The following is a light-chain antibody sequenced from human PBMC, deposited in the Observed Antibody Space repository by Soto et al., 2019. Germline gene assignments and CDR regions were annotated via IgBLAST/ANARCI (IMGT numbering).Light chain of an antibody. J-gene: IGKJ4*01. CDR3: QQYNNWSRAT. V-gene: IGKV3-15*01. CDR1: QSISSN. CDR2: RTA. Sequence: MVITHSPATLPVPPGDRATLSCRASQSISSNLAWYQQKPVQATRLLMFRTAGRATGCPVRFSGSGSGTEFNLTISILQSEAFGIYYCQQYNNWSRATFGRGTKVDI.